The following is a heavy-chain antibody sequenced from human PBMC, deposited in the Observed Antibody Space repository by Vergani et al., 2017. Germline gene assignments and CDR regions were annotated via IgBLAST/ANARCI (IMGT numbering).Heavy chain of an antibody. Sequence: VQLVESGGGLVKPGGSLRLSCAASGFTFSDFSMSWVRQAPGTGLEWVVFIGSSGPYIHYADSVKGRFIISRDNTNNSLFLKVRSLRAEDAAVYYCARDCTSGGCPDNYGMDVWGQGATVTVSS. D-gene: IGHD2-8*01. CDR3: ARDCTSGGCPDNYGMDV. J-gene: IGHJ6*02. V-gene: IGHV3-21*06. CDR1: GFTFSDFS. CDR2: IGSSGPYI.